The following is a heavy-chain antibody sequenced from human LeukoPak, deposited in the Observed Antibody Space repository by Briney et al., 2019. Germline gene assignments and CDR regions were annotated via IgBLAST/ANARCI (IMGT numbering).Heavy chain of an antibody. V-gene: IGHV3-64D*06. CDR3: VKKHGGNPDYFDY. J-gene: IGHJ4*02. CDR1: GFTFSSYA. CDR2: ISSNGGST. D-gene: IGHD4-23*01. Sequence: PGGSLRLSCSASGFTFSSYAMHWVRQAPGKGLEYVSAISSNGGSTYYADSVKGRFTISRDNSKNTLYLQMSSLGAEDTAVYYCVKKHGGNPDYFDYGGQETRVTASS.